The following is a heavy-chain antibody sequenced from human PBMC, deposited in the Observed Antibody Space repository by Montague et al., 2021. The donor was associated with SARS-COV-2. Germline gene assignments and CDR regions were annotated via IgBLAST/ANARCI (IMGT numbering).Heavy chain of an antibody. CDR3: ARDQGVYCSGGSCYNFDY. D-gene: IGHD2-15*01. V-gene: IGHV4-39*02. CDR1: GGSISTYYY. J-gene: IGHJ4*02. Sequence: SETLSLICTVSGGSISTYYYWGWIRQPPGEGLEWIGSIYYGGSTYYNPSLKSRVTISVDTSMNHFSLKLSSVTAADTAVYYCARDQGVYCSGGSCYNFDYWGQGTLVTVSS. CDR2: IYYGGST.